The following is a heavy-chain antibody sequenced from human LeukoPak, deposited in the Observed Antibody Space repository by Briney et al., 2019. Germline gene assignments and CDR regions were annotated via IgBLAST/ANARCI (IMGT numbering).Heavy chain of an antibody. J-gene: IGHJ5*02. Sequence: SETLSLTCAVFGGSFSGHYWSWFRQPPGQGLEWIGEINYSGSTNYNPSLKSRVSISMDTSRNQISLKLSSVTAADTAVYYCAGHWHGGFDPWGQGTPVTVSS. V-gene: IGHV4-34*01. CDR3: AGHWHGGFDP. CDR2: INYSGST. CDR1: GGSFSGHY. D-gene: IGHD3-10*01.